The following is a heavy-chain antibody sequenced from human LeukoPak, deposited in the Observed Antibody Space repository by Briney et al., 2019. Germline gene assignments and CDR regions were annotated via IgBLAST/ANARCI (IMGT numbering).Heavy chain of an antibody. D-gene: IGHD3-9*01. CDR1: GYSISSGYY. Sequence: NASETLSLTCTVSGYSISSGYYWGWIRQPPGKGLEWIGSIYHSGSTYYNPSLKSRVTISVDTSKNQFSLKLSSVTAADTAVYYCARDDLLTGFLVGFDYWGQGTLVTVSS. CDR3: ARDDLLTGFLVGFDY. CDR2: IYHSGST. J-gene: IGHJ4*02. V-gene: IGHV4-38-2*02.